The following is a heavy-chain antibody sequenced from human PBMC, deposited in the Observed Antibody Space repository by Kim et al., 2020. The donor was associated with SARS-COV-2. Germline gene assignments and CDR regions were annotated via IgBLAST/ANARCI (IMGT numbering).Heavy chain of an antibody. D-gene: IGHD3-3*01. CDR3: ARERITIFGVVKGWFDP. V-gene: IGHV4-34*01. J-gene: IGHJ5*02. Sequence: LKSRVTRSVDTSKNQFSLKLSSVTAADTAVYYCARERITIFGVVKGWFDPWGQGTLVTVSS.